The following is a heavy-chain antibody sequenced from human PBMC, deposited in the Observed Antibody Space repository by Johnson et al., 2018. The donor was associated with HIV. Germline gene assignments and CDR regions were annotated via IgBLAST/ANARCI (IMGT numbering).Heavy chain of an antibody. D-gene: IGHD6-6*01. V-gene: IGHV3-30*04. CDR1: GFTFSSYA. Sequence: QVQLVESGGGVVQPGGSLRLSCAASGFTFSSYAMHWVRQAPGKGLEWVAVISYDGTEKYYAESVKARFTISRDNSKNTLYLVINRVRPEDTAVYYCARGQIAARWSDALHFWGQGTKVTISS. CDR2: ISYDGTEK. CDR3: ARGQIAARWSDALHF. J-gene: IGHJ3*01.